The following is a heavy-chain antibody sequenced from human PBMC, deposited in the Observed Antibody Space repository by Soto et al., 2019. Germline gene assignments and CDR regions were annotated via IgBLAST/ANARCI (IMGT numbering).Heavy chain of an antibody. V-gene: IGHV3-33*01. CDR2: IWYDGSNK. CDR3: ARDRAWIQLWLAPSSYYGMDV. Sequence: SLRLSCAASGFTFSSYGMHWVRQAPGKGLEWVAVIWYDGSNKYYADSVKGRFTISRDNSKNTLYLQMNSLRAEDTAVYYCARDRAWIQLWLAPSSYYGMDVWGQGTTVTVSS. J-gene: IGHJ6*02. D-gene: IGHD5-18*01. CDR1: GFTFSSYG.